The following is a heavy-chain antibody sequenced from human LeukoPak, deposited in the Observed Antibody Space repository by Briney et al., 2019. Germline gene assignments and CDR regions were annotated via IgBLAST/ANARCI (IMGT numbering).Heavy chain of an antibody. Sequence: SETLSLTCTVSGGSISSYYWSWFRQPPGKGLEWIGYIYYSGSTNYNPSLKSRVTISVDTSKNQFSLKLSSVTAADTAVYYCARDRGSPYYYDSSGLFDYWGQGTLVTVSS. D-gene: IGHD3-22*01. CDR2: IYYSGST. CDR1: GGSISSYY. J-gene: IGHJ4*02. V-gene: IGHV4-59*01. CDR3: ARDRGSPYYYDSSGLFDY.